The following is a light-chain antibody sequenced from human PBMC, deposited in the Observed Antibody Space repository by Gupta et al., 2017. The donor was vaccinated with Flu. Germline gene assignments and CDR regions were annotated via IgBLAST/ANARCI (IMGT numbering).Light chain of an antibody. CDR3: QQADTTPVS. J-gene: IGKJ4*01. CDR2: ATS. Sequence: DIQMTQSPSSLSASVGDRVTITSRASQTISTYGNWYQQTPVNAPKLLIYATSESQTGVPPPFSGRRSRTDFALTISMLQPADFATYYSQQADTTPVSFGGRTKVDI. V-gene: IGKV1-39*01. CDR1: QTISTY.